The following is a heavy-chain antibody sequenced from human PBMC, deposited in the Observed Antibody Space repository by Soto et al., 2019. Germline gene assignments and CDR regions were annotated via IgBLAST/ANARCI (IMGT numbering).Heavy chain of an antibody. CDR1: GGTFSSYA. CDR2: IIPIFGTA. D-gene: IGHD3-3*01. J-gene: IGHJ6*04. CDR3: ARDLTYYDFWSGYPFADSYYYYYGMEV. Sequence: SVKISCKASGGTFSSYAISWVRQAPGQGLEWMGGIIPIFGTAKYAQKFQGRVTITADESTSTAYMELSRLRSEETAVYYCARDLTYYDFWSGYPFADSYYYYYGMEVWGEGTKVTVSS. V-gene: IGHV1-69*13.